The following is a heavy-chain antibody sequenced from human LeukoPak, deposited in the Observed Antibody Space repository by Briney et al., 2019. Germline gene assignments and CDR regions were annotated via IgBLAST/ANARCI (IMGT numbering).Heavy chain of an antibody. CDR1: GGSINSVDYY. Sequence: SQTLSLTCTVSGGSINSVDYYWSWIRQPPGKGLEWIGFIYYSGSTYYDPSLKSRVMISVDASKNQFSLKLSSVTAADTAVYYCARLGIDYDILTGYIPDAFDIWGQGTMVTVSS. D-gene: IGHD3-9*01. J-gene: IGHJ3*02. CDR3: ARLGIDYDILTGYIPDAFDI. CDR2: IYYSGST. V-gene: IGHV4-30-4*01.